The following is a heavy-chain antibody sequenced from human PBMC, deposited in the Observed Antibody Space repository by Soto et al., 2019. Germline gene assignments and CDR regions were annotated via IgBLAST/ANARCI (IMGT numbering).Heavy chain of an antibody. CDR2: LSYDGTNK. D-gene: IGHD3-10*01. CDR1: GFTFRSYA. CDR3: TSSSGYNWFDP. V-gene: IGHV3-30-3*01. Sequence: GGSLRLSCAASGFTFRSYAMHWVRQAPGKGLEWVAGLSYDGTNKYYADSVEGRFTISRDNSKNTLYLQMNSLRAEDTAVYYCTSSSGYNWFDPWGQGTLVTVSS. J-gene: IGHJ5*02.